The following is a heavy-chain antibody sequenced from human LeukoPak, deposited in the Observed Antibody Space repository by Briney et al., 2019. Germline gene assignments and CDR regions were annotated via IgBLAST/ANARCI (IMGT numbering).Heavy chain of an antibody. J-gene: IGHJ4*02. CDR1: GYTSANYH. Sequence: EASVKVSCKASGYTSANYHMHWVRQAPGQGLEWMGRIYPSSGGTNYAQKFQGRITLTTDTSINTAYMELSRLRFDDTAVYYCARDLPFEDWGQGTLVTVSS. CDR2: IYPSSGGT. D-gene: IGHD2/OR15-2a*01. V-gene: IGHV1-2*06. CDR3: ARDLPFED.